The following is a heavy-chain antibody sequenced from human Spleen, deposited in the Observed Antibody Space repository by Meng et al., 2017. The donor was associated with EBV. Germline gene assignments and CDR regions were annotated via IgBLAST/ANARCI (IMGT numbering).Heavy chain of an antibody. J-gene: IGHJ4*02. CDR1: GRSVSGYY. CDR2: VNHSGIT. Sequence: QLQRNEWGAGLWTLSEARTPTCAVYGRSVSGYYGSWIRQPPGKGLEWIGEVNHSGITKYNASLESRVTVSVDTTRNQFSLRLKSVTAADTAVYFCARRKLAAAVRFDSWGQGILVTVSS. D-gene: IGHD6-13*01. V-gene: IGHV4-34*01. CDR3: ARRKLAAAVRFDS.